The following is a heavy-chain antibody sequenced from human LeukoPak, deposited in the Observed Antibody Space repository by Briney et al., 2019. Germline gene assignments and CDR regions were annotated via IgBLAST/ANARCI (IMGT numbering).Heavy chain of an antibody. CDR1: GFTFDDYG. J-gene: IGHJ6*02. D-gene: IGHD3-10*01. CDR2: INWNGGST. V-gene: IGHV3-20*04. Sequence: GGSLRLSCAASGFTFDDYGMSWVRQPPGKGLEWVAGINWNGGSTGYADSVKGRFTISRDNAKNTLYLQMNSLRGEDTALYYCARDVLLWFGETRNYGMDVWGQGTTVTVSS. CDR3: ARDVLLWFGETRNYGMDV.